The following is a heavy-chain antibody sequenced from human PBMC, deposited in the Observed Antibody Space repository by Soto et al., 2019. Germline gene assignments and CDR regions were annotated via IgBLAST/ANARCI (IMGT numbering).Heavy chain of an antibody. Sequence: GGSLRLSCAASGFTFSSYGMHWVRQAPGKGLEWVAVIWYDGSNKYYADSVKGRFTISRDNSKNTLYLQMNSLRAEDTAVYYCARDGYYYDSSGYYPYFDYWGPGTLVTVSS. CDR3: ARDGYYYDSSGYYPYFDY. CDR2: IWYDGSNK. CDR1: GFTFSSYG. V-gene: IGHV3-33*01. D-gene: IGHD3-22*01. J-gene: IGHJ4*02.